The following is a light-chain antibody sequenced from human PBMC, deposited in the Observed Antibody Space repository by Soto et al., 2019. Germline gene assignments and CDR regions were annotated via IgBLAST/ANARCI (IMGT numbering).Light chain of an antibody. Sequence: QSVLTQPPSASGTPGQRVTISCSGSSSNIGRNTVNWYQQLPGTAPKLLIYSNNQRPSGVPDRFSGSKSGTSASLAISGLQPEDEADYYCAEWDDSLNGVVFGGGTKLTVL. J-gene: IGLJ2*01. CDR2: SNN. V-gene: IGLV1-44*01. CDR3: AEWDDSLNGVV. CDR1: SSNIGRNT.